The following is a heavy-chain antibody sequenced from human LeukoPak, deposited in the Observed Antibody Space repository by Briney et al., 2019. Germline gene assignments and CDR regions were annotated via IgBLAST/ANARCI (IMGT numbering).Heavy chain of an antibody. J-gene: IGHJ4*02. Sequence: PGGSLRLSCAASGFTFSSYWMSWVRQAPGKGLEWVANVNKDGSDRYYVDSVKGRFTISRDSAKNSVFLQMNSLRVGDTAVYYCARDLDSWGQGTLVTVSS. CDR1: GFTFSSYW. CDR3: ARDLDS. CDR2: VNKDGSDR. V-gene: IGHV3-7*03.